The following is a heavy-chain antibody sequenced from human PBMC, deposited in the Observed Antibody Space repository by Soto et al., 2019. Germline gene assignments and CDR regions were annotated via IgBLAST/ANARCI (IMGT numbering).Heavy chain of an antibody. D-gene: IGHD4-17*01. CDR3: PRADYGPLHHSFDP. J-gene: IGHJ5*02. V-gene: IGHV4-59*01. CDR1: GGSLGRSY. CDR2: IDNTGAT. Sequence: SETLSLTGIVSGGSLGRSYWNWIRRPPGKGLEWIGYIDNTGATNYNPSLKTRLTMSLDTSKNQFSLKLNSVTAPATAVYSCPRADYGPLHHSFDPWGQGTLVTVSS.